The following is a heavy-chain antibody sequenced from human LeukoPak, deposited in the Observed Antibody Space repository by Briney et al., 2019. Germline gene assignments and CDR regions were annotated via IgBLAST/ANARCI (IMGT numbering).Heavy chain of an antibody. CDR3: ASDLSGYSGYAPGGPYYYMDV. D-gene: IGHD5-12*01. CDR1: GGPISSGSYY. CDR2: IYTSGST. J-gene: IGHJ6*03. V-gene: IGHV4-61*02. Sequence: SQTLSLTCTVSGGPISSGSYYWSWIRQPAGKGLEWIGRIYTSGSTNYNPSLKSRVTISVDTSKNQFSLKLSSVTAADTAVYYCASDLSGYSGYAPGGPYYYMDVWGKGTTVTVSS.